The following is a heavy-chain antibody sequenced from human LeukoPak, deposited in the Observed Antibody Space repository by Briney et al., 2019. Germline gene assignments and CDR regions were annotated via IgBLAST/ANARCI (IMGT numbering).Heavy chain of an antibody. J-gene: IGHJ2*01. Sequence: GGSLRLSCAASGFTFSSHWMNWVRQAPGKGPEWVANIKQDGSDKHYVDSVKGRFTISRDNAKNSLFLEMNNLRAEDTAVYYCARIQFYEAAGHFRHFDLWGRGTLVTVSS. V-gene: IGHV3-7*04. CDR1: GFTFSSHW. CDR2: IKQDGSDK. CDR3: ARIQFYEAAGHFRHFDL. D-gene: IGHD3-9*01.